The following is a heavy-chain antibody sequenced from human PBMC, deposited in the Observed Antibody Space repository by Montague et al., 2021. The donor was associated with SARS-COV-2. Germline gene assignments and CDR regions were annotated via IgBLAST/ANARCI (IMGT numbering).Heavy chain of an antibody. CDR3: TSGREGNYNVMDV. V-gene: IGHV6-1*01. CDR1: GDSVASEGAT. CDR2: TYYRSRWYN. J-gene: IGHJ6*02. D-gene: IGHD1-1*01. Sequence: CAISGDSVASEGATWNWVRQSPSRGFEWLGRTYYRSRWYNDYAVSVRGRVTINPDTSKNQFSLQLNSVTPEDTAIYYCTSGREGNYNVMDVWGQGTTVTVSS.